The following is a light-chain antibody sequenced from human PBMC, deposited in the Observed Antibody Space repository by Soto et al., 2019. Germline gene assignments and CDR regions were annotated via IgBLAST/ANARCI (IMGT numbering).Light chain of an antibody. J-gene: IGKJ1*01. CDR3: LQHDSYPRT. Sequence: DIQMTQSPSSLFASVGDRVTITCRASQGIRNNLGWYQQRPGEAPKRLIYGASSLQRGVPSRFSGSGSGTEFTLTIISLRPEDSATYYCLQHDSYPRTFGQGTKLEIK. CDR2: GAS. CDR1: QGIRNN. V-gene: IGKV1-17*01.